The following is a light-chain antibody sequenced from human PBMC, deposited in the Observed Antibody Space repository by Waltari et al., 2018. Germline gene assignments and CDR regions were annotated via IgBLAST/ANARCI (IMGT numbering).Light chain of an antibody. V-gene: IGLV2-11*01. CDR3: CSYAGNYIMI. CDR2: DVR. J-gene: IGLJ2*01. Sequence: QSVLTQPRPVSGSRGQSVTISCTGNKRDVGAYDSVFWYQHHTGKVPKLMIYDVRRRPSGVPPRFSGSKSGNSASLTISGLQTEDEADYYCCSYAGNYIMIFGGGTKVTVL. CDR1: KRDVGAYDS.